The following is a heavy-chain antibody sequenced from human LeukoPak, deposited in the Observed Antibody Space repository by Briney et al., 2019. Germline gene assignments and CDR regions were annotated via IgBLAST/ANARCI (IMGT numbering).Heavy chain of an antibody. D-gene: IGHD4-17*01. V-gene: IGHV3-7*02. CDR3: AKNGEEFDF. CDR2: INQDGSEK. Sequence: GGSLRLSCAASGFTFASNWMSWVRQAPGKGLERVANINQDGSEKYYVDSVKGRFTISRDNAKNSLYLQMNSLRAEDTAVYYCAKNGEEFDFWGQGTLVTVSS. J-gene: IGHJ4*02. CDR1: GFTFASNW.